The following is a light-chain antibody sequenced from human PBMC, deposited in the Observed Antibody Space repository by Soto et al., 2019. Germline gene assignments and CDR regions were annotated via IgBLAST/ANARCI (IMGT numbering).Light chain of an antibody. Sequence: DIVLTQSPGTLSLSPGERATLSCRASQSVSSTDLAWYHQKPGQAPRLLIYGASSRATGIPDRFSGNGSGRDFTLTISRLEPEDFAVYYCQQYGGSPWTFGQGTKVDIK. CDR2: GAS. CDR3: QQYGGSPWT. J-gene: IGKJ1*01. V-gene: IGKV3-20*01. CDR1: QSVSSTD.